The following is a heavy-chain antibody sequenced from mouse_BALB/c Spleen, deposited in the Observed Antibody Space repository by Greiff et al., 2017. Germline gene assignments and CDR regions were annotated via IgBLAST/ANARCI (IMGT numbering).Heavy chain of an antibody. CDR3: ARLGSSYIDY. J-gene: IGHJ2*01. CDR1: GFTFSSYT. CDR2: ISNGGGST. Sequence: EVKVVESGGGLVQPGGSLKLSCAASGFTFSSYTMSWVRQTPEKRLEWVAYISNGGGSTYYPDTVKGRFTISRDNAKNTLYLQMSSLKSEDTAMYYCARLGSSYIDYWGQGTTLTVSS. D-gene: IGHD1-1*01. V-gene: IGHV5-12-2*01.